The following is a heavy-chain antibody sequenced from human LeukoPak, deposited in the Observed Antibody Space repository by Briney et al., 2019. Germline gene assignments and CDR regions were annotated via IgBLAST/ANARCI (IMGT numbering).Heavy chain of an antibody. CDR3: ASVSGSYSLNAFDI. CDR2: IYYSGST. CDR1: GGSISSSSYY. Sequence: SETLSLTCTVSGGSISSSSYYWGWIRQPPGKGLEWIGSIYYSGSTYYNPSLKSRVTISVDTSKNQFSLKLSSVTAADTAVYYCASVSGSYSLNAFDIWGQGTMVTVSS. V-gene: IGHV4-39*07. J-gene: IGHJ3*02. D-gene: IGHD1-26*01.